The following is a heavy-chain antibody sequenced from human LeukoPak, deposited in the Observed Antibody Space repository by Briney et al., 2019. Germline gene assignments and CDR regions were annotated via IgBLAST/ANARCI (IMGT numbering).Heavy chain of an antibody. CDR1: GGTFSSYA. CDR3: ARGRYFDWFGNYYFDY. Sequence: GASVKVSCKASGGTFSSYAISWVRQAPGQGLEWMGGIIPIFGTANYAQKSQGRVTITADESTSTAYMELSSLRSEDTAVYYCARGRYFDWFGNYYFDYWGQGTLVTVSS. J-gene: IGHJ4*02. V-gene: IGHV1-69*13. CDR2: IIPIFGTA. D-gene: IGHD3-9*01.